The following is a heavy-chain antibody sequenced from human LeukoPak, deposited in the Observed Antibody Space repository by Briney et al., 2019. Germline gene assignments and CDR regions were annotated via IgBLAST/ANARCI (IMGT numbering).Heavy chain of an antibody. J-gene: IGHJ4*02. CDR3: ARHGRRRIMITFGGVIVHAFDY. CDR1: GGSLSSYC. V-gene: IGHV4-59*08. D-gene: IGHD3-16*02. CDR2: LCDSGST. Sequence: PSETLSLTSTVSGGSLSSYCWSWVRQSPGKRLEWIGYLCDSGSTSFNTSLKSRVTISLDTSKNQFSRKLSPVSAADTAVYYCARHGRRRIMITFGGVIVHAFDYWGQGTLVTVSS.